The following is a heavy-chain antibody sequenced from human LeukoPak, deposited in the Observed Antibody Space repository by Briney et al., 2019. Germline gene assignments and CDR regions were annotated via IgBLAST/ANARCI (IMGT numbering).Heavy chain of an antibody. CDR2: IYHSGST. D-gene: IGHD6-19*01. Sequence: SETLSLTCTVSGFSISSGYYWGWIRQTPGKGLEWIGSIYHSGSTYYNPSLKSRVTISVDTSKNHFSLKLTSVTAADTAVYYCVAAAVAVDYWGQGTLVTVSS. CDR1: GFSISSGYY. CDR3: VAAAVAVDY. J-gene: IGHJ4*02. V-gene: IGHV4-38-2*02.